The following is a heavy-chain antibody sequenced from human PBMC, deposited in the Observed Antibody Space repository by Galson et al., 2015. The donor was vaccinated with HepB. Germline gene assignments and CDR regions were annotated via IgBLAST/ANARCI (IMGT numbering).Heavy chain of an antibody. CDR1: GFTFSSYG. J-gene: IGHJ4*02. D-gene: IGHD1-26*01. CDR2: ISYDGSNK. CDR3: AKDRKGQTGDLTFDY. Sequence: SLRLSCAASGFTFSSYGMHWVRQAPGKGLEWVAVISYDGSNKYYADSVKGRFTISRDNSKNTLYLQMNSLRAEDTAVYYCAKDRKGQTGDLTFDYWGQGTLVTVSS. V-gene: IGHV3-30*18.